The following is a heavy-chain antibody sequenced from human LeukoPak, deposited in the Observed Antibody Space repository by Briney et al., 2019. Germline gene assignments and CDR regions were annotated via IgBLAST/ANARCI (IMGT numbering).Heavy chain of an antibody. Sequence: GGSLRLSCVASGFTFYNYAMSWVRQAPGRGLEWASSTAGSGISKDYADSVKGRFTISKDKSKNTLYLQMDNLRAEDTGVYFCARLPTFYYDSSGYHYDYWGQGALVTVSS. J-gene: IGHJ4*02. CDR2: TAGSGISK. V-gene: IGHV3-23*01. CDR1: GFTFYNYA. CDR3: ARLPTFYYDSSGYHYDY. D-gene: IGHD3-22*01.